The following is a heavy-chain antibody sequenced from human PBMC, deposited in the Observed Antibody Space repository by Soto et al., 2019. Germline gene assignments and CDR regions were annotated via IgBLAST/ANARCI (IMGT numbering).Heavy chain of an antibody. CDR2: INPNGGGT. J-gene: IGHJ5*02. D-gene: IGHD6-6*01. CDR3: ARASMAARPRCWFDP. Sequence: ASVKVSCKASGYTFTDYYIHWVRQAPGQGLEWMGWINPNGGGTSYAQKSQGRVTMTRDTSTSTDYMERSSLGSGDRAVYYWARASMAARPRCWFDPWGQETRVTVSS. CDR1: GYTFTDYY. V-gene: IGHV1-2*02.